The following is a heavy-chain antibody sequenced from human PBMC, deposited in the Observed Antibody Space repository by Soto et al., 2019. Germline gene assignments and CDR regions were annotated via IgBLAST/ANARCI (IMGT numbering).Heavy chain of an antibody. D-gene: IGHD2-15*01. Sequence: EVQLLESGGGLVQPGGSLRLSCAASGFTFSSYAMSWVRQAPGKGLEWVSAISGSGGSTYYADSVKGRFTISRDNSKNTLYLQMSSLRAEDTAVYYCAEGGSSSVLVADVDCWGEGTLVTVSS. J-gene: IGHJ4*02. V-gene: IGHV3-23*01. CDR2: ISGSGGST. CDR3: AEGGSSSVLVADVDC. CDR1: GFTFSSYA.